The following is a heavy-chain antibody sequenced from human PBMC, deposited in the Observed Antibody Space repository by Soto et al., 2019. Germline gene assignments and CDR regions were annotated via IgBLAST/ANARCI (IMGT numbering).Heavy chain of an antibody. J-gene: IGHJ6*03. D-gene: IGHD2-8*01. V-gene: IGHV3-7*01. Sequence: GGSLRLSCAASGFTFSSYWMSWVRQAPGKGLEWVANIKQDGSEKYYVDSVKGRFTISRDNAKNSLYLQMNSLRAEDTAVYYCAREGAYCTNGVCYFYYYYMDVWGKGTTVTVSS. CDR1: GFTFSSYW. CDR2: IKQDGSEK. CDR3: AREGAYCTNGVCYFYYYYMDV.